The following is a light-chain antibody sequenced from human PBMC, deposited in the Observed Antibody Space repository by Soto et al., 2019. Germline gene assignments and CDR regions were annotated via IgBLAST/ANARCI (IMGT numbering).Light chain of an antibody. CDR1: QSLLHSNGYNY. CDR3: MQALQTPLT. Sequence: DIVMTQSPLSLPVTPGEPASISCRSSQSLLHSNGYNYLDWYLQKPGQSPQLLIYLGSNRSSGVPDRFSGSGSGTDFTLKISRVAAEDVGIYYCMQALQTPLTFGGGTKVEIK. V-gene: IGKV2-28*01. CDR2: LGS. J-gene: IGKJ4*01.